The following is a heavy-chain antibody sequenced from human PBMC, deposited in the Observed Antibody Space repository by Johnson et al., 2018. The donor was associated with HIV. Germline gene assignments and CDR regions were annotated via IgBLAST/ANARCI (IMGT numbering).Heavy chain of an antibody. CDR3: ARQRRAGPFDAFDI. CDR1: GFTVSSNY. Sequence: VQLVESGGGVVQPGGSLRLSCAASGFTVSSNYMSWVRQAPWKGLEWVSVIYSGGSTYYADSVKGRFTISRDNSKNTLYLQMHSLRAEDTAVYYCARQRRAGPFDAFDIWGQGIMVTVSS. D-gene: IGHD6-19*01. CDR2: IYSGGST. V-gene: IGHV3-66*04. J-gene: IGHJ3*02.